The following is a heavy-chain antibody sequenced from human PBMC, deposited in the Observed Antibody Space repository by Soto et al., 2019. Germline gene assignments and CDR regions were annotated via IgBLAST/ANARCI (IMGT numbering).Heavy chain of an antibody. D-gene: IGHD6-13*01. CDR1: GGSISSSSYY. J-gene: IGHJ5*02. CDR3: ARHMHWEQQLDNWFDP. V-gene: IGHV4-39*01. CDR2: IYYSGST. Sequence: SETLSLTCTVSGGSISSSSYYWGWIRQPPGKGLEWIGSIYYSGSTYYNPSLKSRVTISVDTSKNQFSLKLSSVTAADTAVYYCARHMHWEQQLDNWFDPWGQGTLVTVSS.